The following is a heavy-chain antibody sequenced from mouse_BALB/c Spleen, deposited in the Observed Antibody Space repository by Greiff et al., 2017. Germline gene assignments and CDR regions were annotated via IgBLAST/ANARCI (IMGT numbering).Heavy chain of an antibody. J-gene: IGHJ4*01. CDR1: GYTFTNYW. CDR2: IYPGGGYT. CDR3: ARSRDYGYVKLDYAMDY. D-gene: IGHD1-2*01. V-gene: IGHV1-63*02. Sequence: VQLQQSGAELVRPGTSVKISCKASGYTFTNYWLGWVKQRPGHGLEWIGDIYPGGGYTNYNEKFKGKATLTADTSSSTAYMRLSSLTSEDSAVYFCARSRDYGYVKLDYAMDYWGQGTSVTVSS.